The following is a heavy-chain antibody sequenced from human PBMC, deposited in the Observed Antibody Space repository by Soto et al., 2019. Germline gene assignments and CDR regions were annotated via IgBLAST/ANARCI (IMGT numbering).Heavy chain of an antibody. CDR1: GDTFNFYT. Sequence: QVQLVQSGSDAKKAGSSVKVSCKASGDTFNFYTINWVRQAPGLGLEWMGRFNPILSMSNYAQKFEGRVTITADKSTNTAYMELSRLRVEDTAMYYCVTSYGSGYRAFDFWGQGALVTVSS. J-gene: IGHJ4*02. V-gene: IGHV1-69*02. CDR3: VTSYGSGYRAFDF. D-gene: IGHD3-10*01. CDR2: FNPILSMS.